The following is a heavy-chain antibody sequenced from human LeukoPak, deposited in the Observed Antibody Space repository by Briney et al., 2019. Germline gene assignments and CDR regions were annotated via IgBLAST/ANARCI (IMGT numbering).Heavy chain of an antibody. CDR3: ARAIIVVVPAAISWFDP. D-gene: IGHD2-2*01. V-gene: IGHV1-2*02. Sequence: ASVQVSCKASGYTFTGYYMHWVRQPPGQGLEWMGWINPNSGGTNYAQKFQGRVTMTRDTSISTAYMELSRLRSDDTAVYYCARAIIVVVPAAISWFDPWGQGTLVTVSS. CDR1: GYTFTGYY. J-gene: IGHJ5*02. CDR2: INPNSGGT.